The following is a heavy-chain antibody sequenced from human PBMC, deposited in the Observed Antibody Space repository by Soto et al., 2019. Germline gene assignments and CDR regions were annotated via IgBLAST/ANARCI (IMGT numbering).Heavy chain of an antibody. CDR1: GFTFSTDS. J-gene: IGHJ4*02. V-gene: IGHV3-21*01. Sequence: EVQLAESGGGLVKPGGSLRLSCVASGFTFSTDSMNWVRQAPGKGLEWVSYIRSSSSYIYYADSVKGRFTISRDNAKNSLYLPMNSLSAEDTAVYYCARDVDTTIVMGIDSWGQGTRVTVSS. CDR3: ARDVDTTIVMGIDS. CDR2: IRSSSSYI. D-gene: IGHD5-18*01.